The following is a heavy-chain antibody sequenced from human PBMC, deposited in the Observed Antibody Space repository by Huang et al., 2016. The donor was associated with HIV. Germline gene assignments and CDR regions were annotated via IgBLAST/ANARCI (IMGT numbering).Heavy chain of an antibody. Sequence: QAQLVQSGAAVMKPGSSVRVSCKASGVSFSDYAFSWVRRAPGQGLDGMGGLIPRVGLTNYAPRLQGRVTISADKSSNTVYLELTSLRSGDTAVYYCAREGQNWLGKPFGALAFWGQGTEVIVSS. J-gene: IGHJ4*03. D-gene: IGHD3-16*01. CDR3: AREGQNWLGKPFGALAF. CDR2: LIPRVGLT. CDR1: GVSFSDYA. V-gene: IGHV1-69*10.